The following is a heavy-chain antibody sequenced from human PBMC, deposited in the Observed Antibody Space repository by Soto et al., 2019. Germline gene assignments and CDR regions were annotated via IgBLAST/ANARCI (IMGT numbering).Heavy chain of an antibody. CDR1: GGSFSGYY. D-gene: IGHD3-3*01. CDR3: ARGKHMYYDFWSGYHGGVWFDP. J-gene: IGHJ5*02. V-gene: IGHV4-34*01. CDR2: INHSGST. Sequence: SETLSLTCAVYGGSFSGYYWSWIRQPPGKGLEWIGEINHSGSTNYNPSLKSRVTISVDTSKNQFSLKLSSVTAADTAVYYCARGKHMYYDFWSGYHGGVWFDPWGQGTLAPVSS.